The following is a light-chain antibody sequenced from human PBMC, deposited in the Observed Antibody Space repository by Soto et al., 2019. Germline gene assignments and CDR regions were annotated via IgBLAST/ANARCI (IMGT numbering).Light chain of an antibody. CDR3: QKYNSAPLT. CDR1: QGISNY. CDR2: AAS. Sequence: DIQMTQSPSSLSASVGDRVTITWGASQGISNYLAWYQQKPGKVPKLLIYAASTLQSGVPSRFSGSGSGTDFTLTISSLQPEDVATYYCQKYNSAPLTFGGGTKVDIK. J-gene: IGKJ4*01. V-gene: IGKV1-27*01.